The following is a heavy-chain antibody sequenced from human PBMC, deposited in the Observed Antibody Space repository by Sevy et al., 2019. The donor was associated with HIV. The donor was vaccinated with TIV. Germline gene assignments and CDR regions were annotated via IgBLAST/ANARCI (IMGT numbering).Heavy chain of an antibody. CDR1: GFTFSSYA. D-gene: IGHD1-26*01. Sequence: GGSLRLSCAASGFTFSSYAMNWVRQAPGKGLQWVSGLSGGGGSTYYGDSVKGRFAISRDNSKNTLYLQMNSLRAEDTAVYYCAKDRIWELGDAFDIWGQGTMVTVSS. J-gene: IGHJ3*02. V-gene: IGHV3-23*01. CDR2: LSGGGGST. CDR3: AKDRIWELGDAFDI.